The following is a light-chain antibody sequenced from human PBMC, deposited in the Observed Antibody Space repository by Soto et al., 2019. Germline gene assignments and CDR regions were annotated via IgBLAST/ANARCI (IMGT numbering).Light chain of an antibody. CDR3: SSYTSSSTLGV. J-gene: IGLJ1*01. CDR1: SSDVGGYNY. V-gene: IGLV2-14*01. Sequence: QSVLTQPASVSGSPGQSITISCTGTSSDVGGYNYVSWYQQHPGKAPKLMIYEVNNRPSGVSNRFSGSKSGSTASLTISGLQDEDEADYYCSSYTSSSTLGVFGTGTKLTVL. CDR2: EVN.